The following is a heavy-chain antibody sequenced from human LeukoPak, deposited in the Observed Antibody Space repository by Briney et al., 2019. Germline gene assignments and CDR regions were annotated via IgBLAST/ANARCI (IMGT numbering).Heavy chain of an antibody. D-gene: IGHD1-1*01. CDR3: ARLGPRTGEPDY. V-gene: IGHV1-2*06. CDR2: INPNSGGT. CDR1: GYIFTGYY. Sequence: GASVKVSCKASGYIFTGYYMHWVRQAPGQGLEWMGRINPNSGGTNYAQKFQGRVTMTRDTSISTAYMELSRLRSDDTAVYYCARLGPRTGEPDYWGQGTLVTVSS. J-gene: IGHJ4*02.